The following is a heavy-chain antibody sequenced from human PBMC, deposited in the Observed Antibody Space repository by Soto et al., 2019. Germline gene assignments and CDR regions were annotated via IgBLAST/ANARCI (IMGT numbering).Heavy chain of an antibody. CDR1: GDSVSSNSAA. V-gene: IGHV6-1*01. Sequence: SQTLSLTCAISGDSVSSNSAAWNWIRQSPSRGLEWLGRTYYRSKWYNDYAVSVKSRITINPDTSKNQFSLQLNSVTPEDTAVYYCAREHTAMVRKYYYYYGMDVWGQGTTVTVSS. CDR3: AREHTAMVRKYYYYYGMDV. J-gene: IGHJ6*02. D-gene: IGHD5-18*01. CDR2: TYYRSKWYN.